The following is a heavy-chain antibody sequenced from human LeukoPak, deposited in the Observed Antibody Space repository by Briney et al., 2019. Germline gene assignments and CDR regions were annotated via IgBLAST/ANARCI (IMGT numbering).Heavy chain of an antibody. J-gene: IGHJ4*02. CDR2: MNPNSGNT. V-gene: IGHV1-8*03. CDR3: ARDGYDSSGYYPRFWDY. Sequence: ASVKVSCKASGYTFTSYDINWVRQATGQGLEWMGWMNPNSGNTGYAQKFQGRVTITRNTSISTAYMELSSLRSEDTAVYYCARDGYDSSGYYPRFWDYWGQGTLVTVSS. D-gene: IGHD3-22*01. CDR1: GYTFTSYD.